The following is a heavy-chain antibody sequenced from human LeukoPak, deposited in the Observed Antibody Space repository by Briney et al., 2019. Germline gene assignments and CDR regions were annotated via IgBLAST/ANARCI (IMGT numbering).Heavy chain of an antibody. CDR2: ISGSGGST. CDR1: GFTFSSYA. CDR3: AKFLGYSYGGFDD. Sequence: GGPLRLSCAASGFTFSSYAMSWVRQAPGKGLEWVSAISGSGGSTYYADSVKGRFTISRDNSKNTLYLQMNSLRAEDTAVYYCAKFLGYSYGGFDDWGQGTLVTVSS. J-gene: IGHJ4*02. D-gene: IGHD5-18*01. V-gene: IGHV3-23*01.